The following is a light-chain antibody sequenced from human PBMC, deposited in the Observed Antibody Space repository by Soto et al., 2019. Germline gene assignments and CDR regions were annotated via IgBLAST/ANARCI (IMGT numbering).Light chain of an antibody. CDR3: QQGYKSPWT. J-gene: IGKJ1*01. CDR2: GAS. V-gene: IGKV3-15*01. CDR1: QSVSNN. Sequence: EAVMTQSPATLSVSPGETVTLSCRASQSVSNNLVWYQKKPGQAPRLLIYGASTRATGIPARFSGSGSETEFTLTISILQSEYFAVYYCQQGYKSPWTFGQGTKVEMK.